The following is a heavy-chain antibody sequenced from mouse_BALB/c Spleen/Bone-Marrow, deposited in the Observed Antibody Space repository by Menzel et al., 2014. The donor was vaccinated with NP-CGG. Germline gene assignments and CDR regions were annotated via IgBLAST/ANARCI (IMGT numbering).Heavy chain of an antibody. Sequence: VKLMESGPGPVAPSQSLSITCTVSGFSLTSYGVHWVRQPPGKGLEWLVVIWSDGNTTYNSALKSRLSISKDNSKSQVFLKMNSLQTDDTAMYYCARNPYGNYAMDYWGQGTSVTVSS. D-gene: IGHD2-10*02. V-gene: IGHV2-6*02. CDR2: IWSDGNT. CDR3: ARNPYGNYAMDY. J-gene: IGHJ4*01. CDR1: GFSLTSYG.